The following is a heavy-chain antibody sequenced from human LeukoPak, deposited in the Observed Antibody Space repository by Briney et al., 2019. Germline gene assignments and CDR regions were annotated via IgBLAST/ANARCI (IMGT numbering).Heavy chain of an antibody. CDR2: IWYDGSNK. CDR3: ARGKAAAGTQYGMDV. CDR1: GFSFTSHG. V-gene: IGHV3-33*08. D-gene: IGHD6-13*01. Sequence: GGSLRLSCVASGFSFTSHGMNWVRQAPGKGLEWVAVIWYDGSNKYYADSVKGRFTISRDNSKNTLYLQMNSLRAEDTAVYYCARGKAAAGTQYGMDVWGQGTTVTVSS. J-gene: IGHJ6*02.